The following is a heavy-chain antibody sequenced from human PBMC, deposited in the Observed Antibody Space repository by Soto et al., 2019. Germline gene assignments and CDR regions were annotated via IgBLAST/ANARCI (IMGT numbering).Heavy chain of an antibody. CDR2: IWYDGSNK. CDR1: GFTFSTYG. J-gene: IGHJ4*02. V-gene: IGHV3-33*01. D-gene: IGHD5-12*01. CDR3: ARGGSGYYYLDY. Sequence: QVQLVESGGGVVQPGRSLRLSCAASGFTFSTYGMQWVRQAPGKGLEWVAVIWYDGSNKYYADSVKGRFTISRDNSKNTPYLQMNSLRAEDTAVYYCARGGSGYYYLDYWGQGTLVTVSS.